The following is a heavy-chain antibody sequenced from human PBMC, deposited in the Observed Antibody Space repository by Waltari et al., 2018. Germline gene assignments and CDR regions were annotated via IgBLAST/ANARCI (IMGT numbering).Heavy chain of an antibody. J-gene: IGHJ6*02. D-gene: IGHD3-10*01. V-gene: IGHV1-2*02. CDR3: ARTLWFGDFSYGMDV. CDR1: GYTFTGYY. Sequence: QVQLVQSGAEVKKPGASVKVSCKASGYTFTGYYMHWVRQAPGQGLEWMGWINPNSGGTNYAQKFQGRVTMTRDTSISTAYMELSRLGSDDTAVYYCARTLWFGDFSYGMDVWGQGTTVTVSS. CDR2: INPNSGGT.